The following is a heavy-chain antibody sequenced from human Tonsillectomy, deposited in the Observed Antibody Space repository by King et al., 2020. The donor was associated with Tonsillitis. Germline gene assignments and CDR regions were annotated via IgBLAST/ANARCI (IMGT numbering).Heavy chain of an antibody. V-gene: IGHV1-69*01. CDR3: ARTPPYYYDSSGYYFDY. Sequence: VQLVESGAEVKKPGSSVKVSCKASGGTFSSYAISWVRQAPGQGLEWMGGIIPIFGTANYAQKFQGRVTITADESTSTAYMELSSLRSEDKAVYYCARTPPYYYDSSGYYFDYWGQGTLVTVSS. CDR1: GGTFSSYA. CDR2: IIPIFGTA. D-gene: IGHD3-22*01. J-gene: IGHJ4*02.